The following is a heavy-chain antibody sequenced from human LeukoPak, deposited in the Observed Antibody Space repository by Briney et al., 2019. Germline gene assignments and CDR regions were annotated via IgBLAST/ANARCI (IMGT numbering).Heavy chain of an antibody. J-gene: IGHJ4*02. V-gene: IGHV4-4*07. Sequence: PSETLSLTCTVSGGSISSYFWSWIRQPAGKGLEWIGRIYNSGSANYNPSLKSRVTMSLDTSKNQLYLNLRYVTAADTAIYYCARKDGDYWGQGTLVTVSS. CDR3: ARKDGDY. CDR1: GGSISSYF. CDR2: IYNSGSA.